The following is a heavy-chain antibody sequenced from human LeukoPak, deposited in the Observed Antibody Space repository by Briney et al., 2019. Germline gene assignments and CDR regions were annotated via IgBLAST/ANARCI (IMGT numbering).Heavy chain of an antibody. CDR1: GFTFSSHG. Sequence: VGSLRLSCAASGFTFSSHGMHCVRQAPGKGLEWVAVIWYDGSNKYYADSVKGRFTISRDNSKNTLYLQMNSLRAEDTAVYYCARDTDGGSATDYWGQGTLVTVSS. J-gene: IGHJ4*02. D-gene: IGHD1-26*01. V-gene: IGHV3-33*01. CDR2: IWYDGSNK. CDR3: ARDTDGGSATDY.